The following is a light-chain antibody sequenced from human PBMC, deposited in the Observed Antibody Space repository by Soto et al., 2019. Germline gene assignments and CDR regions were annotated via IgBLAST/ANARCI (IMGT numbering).Light chain of an antibody. CDR1: QSVSGK. CDR3: QQYNNWPPWT. J-gene: IGKJ1*01. Sequence: DIVMTQSPDTLSVSAGDRATLSCRASQSVSGKLAWYQHRPRQAPRLLIYDASIRATGIPARFSGSASGTVFTPNISSLQSEDFALYYCQQYNNWPPWTCGQGTKVDIK. V-gene: IGKV3-15*01. CDR2: DAS.